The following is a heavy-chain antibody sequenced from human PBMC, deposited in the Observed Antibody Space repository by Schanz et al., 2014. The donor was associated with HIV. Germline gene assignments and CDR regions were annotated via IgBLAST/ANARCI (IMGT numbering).Heavy chain of an antibody. CDR3: ARSPPRSSWYGN. Sequence: EVQLVESGGGMVQPGTSLRLSCAASGFSFSIFGMHWVRQAPGKGLEWVSYISSGSSYIYYADSVKGRFTISRDNAKNSLYLQMNSLRAEDTAVYYCARSPPRSSWYGNWGQGTLVTVSS. V-gene: IGHV3-21*05. D-gene: IGHD6-13*01. CDR2: ISSGSSYI. J-gene: IGHJ4*02. CDR1: GFSFSIFG.